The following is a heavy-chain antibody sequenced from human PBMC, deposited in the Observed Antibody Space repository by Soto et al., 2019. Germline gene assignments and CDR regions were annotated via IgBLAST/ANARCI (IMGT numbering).Heavy chain of an antibody. CDR2: IYYSGST. CDR3: ARDWPVGSSGYYYMI. Sequence: SETLSLTCTVSGGSISSYYWSWIRQPPGKGLEWIGYIYYSGSTNYNPSLKSRVTISVDTSKNQSSLKLSSVTAADTAVYYCARDWPVGSSGYYYMIWGQGTLVTVSS. CDR1: GGSISSYY. V-gene: IGHV4-59*01. J-gene: IGHJ4*02. D-gene: IGHD3-22*01.